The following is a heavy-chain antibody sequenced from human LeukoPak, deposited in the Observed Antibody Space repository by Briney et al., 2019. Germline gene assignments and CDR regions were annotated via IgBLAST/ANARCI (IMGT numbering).Heavy chain of an antibody. CDR1: GFTFMHYA. Sequence: PGGSLRLSCAASGFTFMHYAMSWVRQAPGKGLEWVSAVNGGGGSTYYADSVKGRFTISRDNSKNTLYLQMNSLRAEDTAVYYGVLEWQNAFDIWGQGTMVTVSS. J-gene: IGHJ3*02. V-gene: IGHV3-23*01. D-gene: IGHD3-3*01. CDR2: VNGGGGST. CDR3: VLEWQNAFDI.